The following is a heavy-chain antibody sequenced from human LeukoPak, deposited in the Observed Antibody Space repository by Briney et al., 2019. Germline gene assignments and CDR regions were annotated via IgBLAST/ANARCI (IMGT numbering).Heavy chain of an antibody. Sequence: PGGSLRLSCAASGFTFSSYSMNWVRQAPGKVLEWVSYISSSSSTIYYADSVKGRFTISRDNSKNTLYLQMNSLRAEDTAVYYCAKDSYGSGSYQIHNWFDPWGQGTLVTVSS. D-gene: IGHD3-10*01. V-gene: IGHV3-48*01. J-gene: IGHJ5*02. CDR3: AKDSYGSGSYQIHNWFDP. CDR1: GFTFSSYS. CDR2: ISSSSSTI.